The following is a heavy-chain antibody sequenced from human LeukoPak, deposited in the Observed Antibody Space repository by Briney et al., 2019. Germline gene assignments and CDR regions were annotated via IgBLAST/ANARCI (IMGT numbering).Heavy chain of an antibody. V-gene: IGHV3-23*01. CDR1: GFTFSSYA. Sequence: PGGSLRLSCAASGFTFSSYAMSWVRQAPGKGLEWVSAISAGGGSTSYADSVKGRFTISRDNSKNTLYLHMNSLKAEDTAVYYCAKRDGSGYYYFDYWGQGTLVTVSS. D-gene: IGHD3-22*01. CDR2: ISAGGGST. J-gene: IGHJ4*02. CDR3: AKRDGSGYYYFDY.